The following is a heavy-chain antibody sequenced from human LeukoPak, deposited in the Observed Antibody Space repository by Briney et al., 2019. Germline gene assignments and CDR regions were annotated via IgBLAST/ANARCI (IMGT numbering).Heavy chain of an antibody. D-gene: IGHD5-24*01. Sequence: PGGSLRLSCAASGFTFSNNAMSWVRQAPGKGLEWVSATSTSGGSAYYADSVKGRFTISRDNSKNALYLQMDSLRADDTAVYYCARDAVEMDGNYYGMDVWGQGTTVTVSS. CDR2: TSTSGGSA. J-gene: IGHJ6*02. CDR3: ARDAVEMDGNYYGMDV. V-gene: IGHV3-23*01. CDR1: GFTFSNNA.